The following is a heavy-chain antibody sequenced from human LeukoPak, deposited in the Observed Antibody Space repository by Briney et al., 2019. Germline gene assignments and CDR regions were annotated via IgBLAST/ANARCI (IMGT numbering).Heavy chain of an antibody. CDR3: ASDSGSGVDGMDV. CDR2: MNPNSGNT. J-gene: IGHJ6*02. Sequence: ASVKVSCKVSGYTLTELSMHWVRQATGQGLEWMGWMNPNSGNTGYAQKFQGRATMTRNTSISTAYMELSSLRSEDTAVYYCASDSGSGVDGMDVWGQGTTVTVSS. V-gene: IGHV1-8*01. CDR1: GYTLTELS. D-gene: IGHD6-19*01.